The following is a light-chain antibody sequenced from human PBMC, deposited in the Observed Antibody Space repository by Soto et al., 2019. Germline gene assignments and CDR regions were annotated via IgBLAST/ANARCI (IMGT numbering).Light chain of an antibody. CDR2: GAS. V-gene: IGKV3-20*01. J-gene: IGKJ1*01. Sequence: EIVLTQSPGTLSLSPGERATLSCRASQSVSNNYLAWYQQNPGQAPRLLIYGASSRATGIPDRFSGSGSGTDFTLTISRPEPEDFAVYYCQQYGSSPRTFGQGTKVEIK. CDR3: QQYGSSPRT. CDR1: QSVSNNY.